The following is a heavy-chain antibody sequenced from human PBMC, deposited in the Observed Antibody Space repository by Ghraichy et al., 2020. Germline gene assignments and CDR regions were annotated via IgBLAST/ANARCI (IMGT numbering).Heavy chain of an antibody. CDR2: ISASGGST. V-gene: IGHV3-23*01. J-gene: IGHJ4*02. CDR3: ASSTSTSPYSGSYAY. CDR1: GFTFSSYV. Sequence: GGSLRLSCAASGFTFSSYVMSWIRQAPGKGLEWVSGISASGGSTYYADSVKGRFTMSRDNPKNTLYLQMNSLRAEDTAAYYCASSTSTSPYSGSYAYWGQGTLVTVSS. D-gene: IGHD3-10*01.